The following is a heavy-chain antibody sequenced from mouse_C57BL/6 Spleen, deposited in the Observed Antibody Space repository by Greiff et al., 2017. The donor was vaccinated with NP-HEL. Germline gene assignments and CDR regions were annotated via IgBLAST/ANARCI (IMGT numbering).Heavy chain of an antibody. CDR2: IYPGDGDT. CDR1: GYAFSSSW. Sequence: QVQLQQSGPELVKPGASVKISCKASGYAFSSSWMNWVKQRPGKGLEWIGRIYPGDGDTNYNGKFTGKATLTADKSSRTAYMQLSSLTSEDSAVYFCARWRGSSPHWYFDVWGTGTTVTVSS. CDR3: ARWRGSSPHWYFDV. J-gene: IGHJ1*03. D-gene: IGHD1-1*01. V-gene: IGHV1-82*01.